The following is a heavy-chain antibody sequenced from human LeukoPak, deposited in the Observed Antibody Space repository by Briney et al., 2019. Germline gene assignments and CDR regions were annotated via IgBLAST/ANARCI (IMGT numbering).Heavy chain of an antibody. CDR2: INHSGST. Sequence: SETLSLTCAVYGGSFSGYYWSWIRQPPGKGLEWIGEINHSGSTNYNPSLKSRVTISVDTSKNQFSLKLSSVTAADTAVYYCARSSGWYHRGPDYYYYYMDVWGKGTTVTVSS. CDR3: ARSSGWYHRGPDYYYYYMDV. D-gene: IGHD6-19*01. V-gene: IGHV4-34*01. CDR1: GGSFSGYY. J-gene: IGHJ6*03.